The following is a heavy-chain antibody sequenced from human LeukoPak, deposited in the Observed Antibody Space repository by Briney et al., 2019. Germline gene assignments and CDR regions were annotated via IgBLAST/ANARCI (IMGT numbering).Heavy chain of an antibody. Sequence: ASVKVSCKASGYSVTSYGIIWVRQAPGQGLEWMGWISDYNGNTNYAQKLHGRVTMTTDTSTSTAYMELRSLRSDDTAVYYCARAAWDIVVVPAAITPELYFDYWGQGTLVTVSS. V-gene: IGHV1-18*01. CDR2: ISDYNGNT. J-gene: IGHJ4*02. CDR1: GYSVTSYG. D-gene: IGHD2-2*02. CDR3: ARAAWDIVVVPAAITPELYFDY.